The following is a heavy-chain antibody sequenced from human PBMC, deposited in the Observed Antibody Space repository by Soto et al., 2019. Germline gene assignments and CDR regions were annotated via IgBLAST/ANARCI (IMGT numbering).Heavy chain of an antibody. CDR3: ARDPDFYYYYGMDV. Sequence: SETLSLTCTVSGGSISSYYWSWIRQPPGKGLEWIGYIYYSGSTNYNPSLKSRVTISVDTSKNQFSLKLSSVTAADTAVYYCARDPDFYYYYGMDVWGQGTTVTVSS. CDR2: IYYSGST. CDR1: GGSISSYY. V-gene: IGHV4-59*01. J-gene: IGHJ6*02.